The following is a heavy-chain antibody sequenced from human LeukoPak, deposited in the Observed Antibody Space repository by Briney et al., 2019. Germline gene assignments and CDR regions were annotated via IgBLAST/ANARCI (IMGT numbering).Heavy chain of an antibody. CDR1: GFTFSNYG. V-gene: IGHV3-21*06. D-gene: IGHD3-10*01. J-gene: IGHJ3*02. Sequence: PGGSLRLSCAASGFTFSNYGMNWVRQAPGKGLEWVSFTDTSGRYVYYGDSVKGRCTISRDNAKNLLFLQMNGLRAEDTALYYCARGRSITLLRGVAMSDGFDIWGQGAMVAVSS. CDR3: ARGRSITLLRGVAMSDGFDI. CDR2: TDTSGRYV.